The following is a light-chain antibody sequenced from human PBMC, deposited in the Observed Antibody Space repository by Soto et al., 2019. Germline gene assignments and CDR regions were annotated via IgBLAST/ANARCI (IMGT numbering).Light chain of an antibody. J-gene: IGLJ1*01. CDR1: TSDAGGNNF. CDR2: EVS. V-gene: IGLV2-14*01. Sequence: YVLTQPASVSGSPGQSITISCTGTTSDAGGNNFFSWYQQHPGKAPKLIIYEVSNRPSGISNRFSGSKSGNTATLTIAGLQAEDEADYYCSSYTNSDSYVFGTGTKVTVL. CDR3: SSYTNSDSYV.